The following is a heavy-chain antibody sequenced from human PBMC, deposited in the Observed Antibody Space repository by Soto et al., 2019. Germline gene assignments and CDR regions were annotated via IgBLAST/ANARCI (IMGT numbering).Heavy chain of an antibody. D-gene: IGHD3-16*02. CDR1: GFTFSSYG. Sequence: QVQLVESGGGVVQPGRSLRLSCAASGFTFSSYGMHWVRQAPGKGLEWVAVIWYDGSNKYYADSVKGRFTISRDNSKNALYLQMNSLSAEDTAVYYCARDRHDYVWGSYRYGLDYWGQGTLVTVSS. CDR3: ARDRHDYVWGSYRYGLDY. CDR2: IWYDGSNK. V-gene: IGHV3-33*01. J-gene: IGHJ4*02.